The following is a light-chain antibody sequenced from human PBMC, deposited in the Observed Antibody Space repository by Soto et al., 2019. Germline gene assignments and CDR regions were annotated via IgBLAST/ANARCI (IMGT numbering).Light chain of an antibody. CDR1: QSVSSSH. CDR2: GAS. Sequence: PGEGATLSCRASQSVSSSHIAWYQQRPGQAPRPLIYGASSRATGTPDRFSGSGSGTDFTLTISSLHPDDFATYYCQEYNNYWTFGQGTKVDI. J-gene: IGKJ1*01. V-gene: IGKV3-20*01. CDR3: QEYNNYWT.